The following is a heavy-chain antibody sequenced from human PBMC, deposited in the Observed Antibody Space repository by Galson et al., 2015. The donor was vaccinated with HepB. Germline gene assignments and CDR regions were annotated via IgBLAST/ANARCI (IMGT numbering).Heavy chain of an antibody. CDR3: TKDSLGYIDA. J-gene: IGHJ6*02. CDR1: GFTFSGSD. D-gene: IGHD2-15*01. Sequence: PRLSCAASGFTFSGSDMHWVRQASGKGLEWIGRIRTQANSYATTYSASVKGRFTISRDDSKNTAYLQMNSLKIEDTAVYYCTKDSLGYIDAWGQGTTVTVSS. CDR2: IRTQANSYAT. V-gene: IGHV3-73*01.